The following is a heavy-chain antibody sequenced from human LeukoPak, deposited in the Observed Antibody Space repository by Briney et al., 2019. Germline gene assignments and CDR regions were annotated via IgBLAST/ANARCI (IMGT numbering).Heavy chain of an antibody. D-gene: IGHD6-13*01. CDR3: AKGRTSSWYDLGDY. Sequence: GGSLRLSCAASGFTFDDYAMHWVRQAPGKGLEWVSGISWNSGSIGYADSVKGRFTISRDNAKNSLYLQMNSLRAEDTALYYCAKGRTSSWYDLGDYWGQGTLVTVSS. CDR2: ISWNSGSI. V-gene: IGHV3-9*01. J-gene: IGHJ4*02. CDR1: GFTFDDYA.